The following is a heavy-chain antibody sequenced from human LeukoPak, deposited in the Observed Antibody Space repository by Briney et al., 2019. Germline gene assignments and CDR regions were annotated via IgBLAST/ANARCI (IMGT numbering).Heavy chain of an antibody. CDR2: ISSGGNT. Sequence: QAGGSLRLSCAASGFTVTSNYMTWVRQAPGKGLEWVSVISSGGNTYYADSVKGRFTISRDNSKNTVYLQMNGLRAEDTAVYYCAREVRGYCFDYWGQGTLVTASS. V-gene: IGHV3-53*01. CDR1: GFTVTSNY. J-gene: IGHJ4*02. CDR3: AREVRGYCFDY. D-gene: IGHD5-12*01.